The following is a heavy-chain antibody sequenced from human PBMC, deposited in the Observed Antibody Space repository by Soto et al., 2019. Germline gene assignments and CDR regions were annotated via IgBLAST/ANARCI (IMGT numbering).Heavy chain of an antibody. D-gene: IGHD6-19*01. J-gene: IGHJ4*02. V-gene: IGHV5-51*01. CDR3: ARAPSHGWFQHFDY. Sequence: PWESLKILLSGSGDNFSGYWIDWVRQKPGKGLEWMGIIYPGDSDTRYSPSFEGHVTISDDKSTRTAYMQWSSLGDSDASIYWCARAPSHGWFQHFDYWGQGTLVTVSS. CDR1: GDNFSGYW. CDR2: IYPGDSDT.